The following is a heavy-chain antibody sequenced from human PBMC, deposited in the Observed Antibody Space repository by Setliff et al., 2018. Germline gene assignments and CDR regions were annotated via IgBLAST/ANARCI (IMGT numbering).Heavy chain of an antibody. J-gene: IGHJ4*02. D-gene: IGHD6-19*01. CDR2: IDTSSTWI. Sequence: PGGSLRLSCAASGFSFTTYTMNWIRQAPGQGLEWVSSIDTSSTWIYYADSVKGRFTISRDNAENSLYLEMNTLGAEDTALYYCVTDPPGSGWSFDSWGQGTLVTVSS. CDR1: GFSFTTYT. CDR3: VTDPPGSGWSFDS. V-gene: IGHV3-21*01.